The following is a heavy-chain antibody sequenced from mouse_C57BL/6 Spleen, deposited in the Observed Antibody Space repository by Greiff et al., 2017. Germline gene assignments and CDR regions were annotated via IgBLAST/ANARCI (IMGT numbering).Heavy chain of an antibody. Sequence: EVQLQESGPGLVKPSQSLSLTCSVTGYSITSGYYWNWIRQFPGNKLELMGYIRYDGSNNYNPSLQNRISITRDTSKNQFFLKFNSVTTEDTATYYCARDRDFYCDFPRAYWGQGTLVTVSA. V-gene: IGHV3-6*01. D-gene: IGHD2-4*01. CDR2: IRYDGSN. J-gene: IGHJ3*01. CDR1: GYSITSGYY. CDR3: ARDRDFYCDFPRAY.